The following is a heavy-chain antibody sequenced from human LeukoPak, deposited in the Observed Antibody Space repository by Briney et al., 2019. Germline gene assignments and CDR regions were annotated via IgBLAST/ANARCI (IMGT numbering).Heavy chain of an antibody. Sequence: GGSLRLSCAASGFTFSSYAMHWVRQAPGKGLEWVAVISYDGSNKYYADSVKGRFTISRDNSKNTLYLQMNSLRAEDTAVYYCARELSIFGAFDIWGQGTMVTVSS. J-gene: IGHJ3*02. CDR3: ARELSIFGAFDI. D-gene: IGHD3-3*01. CDR1: GFTFSSYA. CDR2: ISYDGSNK. V-gene: IGHV3-30-3*01.